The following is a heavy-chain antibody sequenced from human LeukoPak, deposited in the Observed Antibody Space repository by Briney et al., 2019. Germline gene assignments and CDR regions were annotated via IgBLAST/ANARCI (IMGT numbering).Heavy chain of an antibody. CDR2: IYPGDSDT. CDR3: ARRETGYSGLDAFDI. CDR1: GYSFTSYW. Sequence: GESLKISCKGSGYSFTSYWIGWVRQMPGKGLEWMGIIYPGDSDTRYSPSFQGQVTISADKSISTAYLQWSSLKASDTAMYYCARRETGYSGLDAFDIWGQGTMVTVSS. J-gene: IGHJ3*02. V-gene: IGHV5-51*01. D-gene: IGHD6-25*01.